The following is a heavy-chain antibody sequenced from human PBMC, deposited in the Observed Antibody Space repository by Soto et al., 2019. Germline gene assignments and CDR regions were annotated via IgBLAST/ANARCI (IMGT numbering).Heavy chain of an antibody. D-gene: IGHD4-4*01. Sequence: RRLSCAASGFSFRNSAMHWVRQAPGKGLEWVAMISFDGYNKYYADSVRGRFTISRDNPKNTLYLQMNSLRAEDTAVYFCGRDVSPHSNPSWFDPWGHGTLVPVYS. V-gene: IGHV3-30*04. CDR1: GFSFRNSA. J-gene: IGHJ5*02. CDR3: GRDVSPHSNPSWFDP. CDR2: ISFDGYNK.